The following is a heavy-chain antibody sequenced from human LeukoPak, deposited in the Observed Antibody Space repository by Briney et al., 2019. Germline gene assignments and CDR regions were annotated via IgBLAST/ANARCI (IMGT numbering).Heavy chain of an antibody. Sequence: GGSLRLSCAASGFTFSSYWMSWVRQAPGKGLEWVSLISWDGGSTYYANSVKGRFTISRDNSKNSLYLQMNSLRAEDTALYYCARDSGRYYYDYNYMDVWGKGTTVTISS. D-gene: IGHD3-22*01. CDR1: GFTFSSYW. J-gene: IGHJ6*03. V-gene: IGHV3-43D*03. CDR3: ARDSGRYYYDYNYMDV. CDR2: ISWDGGST.